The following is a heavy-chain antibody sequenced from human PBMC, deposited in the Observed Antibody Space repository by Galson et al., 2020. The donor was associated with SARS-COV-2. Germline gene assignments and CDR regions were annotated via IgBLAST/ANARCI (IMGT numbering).Heavy chain of an antibody. D-gene: IGHD6-13*01. CDR1: GGSISSYY. CDR3: ARGGLATSMYV. CDR2: IYSSGST. J-gene: IGHJ6*02. V-gene: IGHV4-4*07. Sequence: ASETLSLTCTVSGGSISSYYWNWIRQPAGKGLEWIGRIYSSGSTNYNPSLKSRVTMSVDTSKNQISLRVRSVTAADTAVYYCARGGLATSMYVWGQGTTVTVSS.